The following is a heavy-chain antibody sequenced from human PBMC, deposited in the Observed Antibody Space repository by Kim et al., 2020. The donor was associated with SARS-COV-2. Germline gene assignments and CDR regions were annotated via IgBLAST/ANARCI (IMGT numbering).Heavy chain of an antibody. Sequence: SETLSLTCTVSGGSISSYYWSWIRQPPGKGLEWIGYIYYSGSTNYNPSLKSRVTISVDTSKNQFSLKLSSVTAADTAVYYCARTTYYYDSSGYYYAFDY. CDR2: IYYSGST. CDR3: ARTTYYYDSSGYYYAFDY. CDR1: GGSISSYY. D-gene: IGHD3-22*01. V-gene: IGHV4-59*01. J-gene: IGHJ4*01.